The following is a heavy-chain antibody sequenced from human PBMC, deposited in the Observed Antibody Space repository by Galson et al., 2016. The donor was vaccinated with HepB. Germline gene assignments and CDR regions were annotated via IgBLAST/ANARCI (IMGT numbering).Heavy chain of an antibody. J-gene: IGHJ4*02. CDR3: AREIDHKVLTGFYTFFDY. D-gene: IGHD3-9*01. CDR1: GYPFTDYY. Sequence: SVKVSCKASGYPFTDYYIHWVRQAPGQGLEWVGWINPKSGGRNYVQKFRGRVTMTRDTSISTAYMALSRLRSDDTAVYYCAREIDHKVLTGFYTFFDYWGQGTVVTVSS. V-gene: IGHV1-2*02. CDR2: INPKSGGR.